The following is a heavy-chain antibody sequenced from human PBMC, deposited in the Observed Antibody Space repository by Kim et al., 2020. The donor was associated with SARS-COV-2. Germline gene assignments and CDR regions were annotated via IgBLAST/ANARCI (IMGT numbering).Heavy chain of an antibody. D-gene: IGHD6-13*01. CDR2: ISSSSSYT. V-gene: IGHV3-11*05. J-gene: IGHJ4*02. CDR3: ARAAIAAAGPDFDY. Sequence: GGSLRLSCAASGFTFSDYYMSWIRQAPGKGLEWVSYISSSSSYTNYADSVKGRFTISRDNAKNSLYLQMNSLRAEDTAVYYCARAAIAAAGPDFDYWGQGTLVTVSS. CDR1: GFTFSDYY.